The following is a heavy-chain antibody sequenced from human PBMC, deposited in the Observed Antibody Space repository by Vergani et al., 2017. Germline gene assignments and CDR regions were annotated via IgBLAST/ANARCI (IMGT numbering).Heavy chain of an antibody. CDR3: AREVWDQLPTNYYYYYMDV. J-gene: IGHJ6*03. CDR2: IYYSGST. V-gene: IGHV4-30-4*01. Sequence: QVQLQESGPGLVKPSQTLSLTCTVSGGPISSGDYYWSWIRQPPGKGLEWIGYIYYSGSTYYNPSLKSRVTISVDTSKNQFSLKLSSVTAADTAVYYCAREVWDQLPTNYYYYYMDVWGKGTTVTVSS. D-gene: IGHD2-2*01. CDR1: GGPISSGDYY.